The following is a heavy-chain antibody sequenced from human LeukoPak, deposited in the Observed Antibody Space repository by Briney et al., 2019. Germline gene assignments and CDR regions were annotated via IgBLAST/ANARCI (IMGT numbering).Heavy chain of an antibody. D-gene: IGHD5-12*01. J-gene: IGHJ4*02. CDR3: AREPPGTSGCDY. CDR2: INPNSGGT. CDR1: GYTFTGYY. Sequence: ASVKVSCKASGYTFTGYYMHWVRQAPGQGLEWMGWINPNSGGTNYAQKFQGRVTMTRDTSISTAYMELSRLTSDDTAMYYCAREPPGTSGCDYWGQGTLVTVSS. V-gene: IGHV1-2*02.